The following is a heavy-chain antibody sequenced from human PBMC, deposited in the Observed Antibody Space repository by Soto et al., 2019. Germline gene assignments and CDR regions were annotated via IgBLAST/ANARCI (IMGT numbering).Heavy chain of an antibody. CDR2: IDPSDSYT. V-gene: IGHV5-10-1*01. D-gene: IGHD2-2*01. J-gene: IGHJ5*02. CDR1: GYSFTSYW. Sequence: ESLKISCKGSGYSFTSYWISWVRQMPGKGLEWMGRIDPSDSYTNYSPSFQGHVTISADKSISTAYLQWSSLKASDTAMYYCARGNIVVVPAAPRNWFDPWGQGTLVTVS. CDR3: ARGNIVVVPAAPRNWFDP.